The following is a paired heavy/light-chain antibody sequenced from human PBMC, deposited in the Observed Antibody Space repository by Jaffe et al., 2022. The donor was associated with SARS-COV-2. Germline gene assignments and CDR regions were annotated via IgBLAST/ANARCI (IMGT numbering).Heavy chain of an antibody. CDR2: IYWADDK. Sequence: QITLKESGPTLVKPTQTLTLTCTFSGFSLSTSGVAVGWIRQPPGKALEWLALIYWADDKRYSPSLRSRLTITKDTSKNQVVLTMTNMDPMDTATYFCAHSLGGGGSRAFDIWGQGTMVIVSS. V-gene: IGHV2-5*02. J-gene: IGHJ3*02. CDR3: AHSLGGGGSRAFDI. D-gene: IGHD2-15*01. CDR1: GFSLSTSGVA.
Light chain of an antibody. CDR1: QSINRN. Sequence: EIVMTQSPATLSVSPGERATLSCRATQSINRNLAWYQQKPGQAPRLLIYGASTRATGIPARFSGSGSGTEFTLTFGSLQSEDFAVYFCQQYVEWPLTFGGGTKVEI. CDR2: GAS. V-gene: IGKV3-15*01. CDR3: QQYVEWPLT. J-gene: IGKJ4*01.